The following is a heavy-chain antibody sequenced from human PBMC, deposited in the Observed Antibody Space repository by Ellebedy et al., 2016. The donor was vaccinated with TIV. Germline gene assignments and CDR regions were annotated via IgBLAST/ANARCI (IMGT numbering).Heavy chain of an antibody. Sequence: PGGSLRLSCAASGFTFDDYAMHWVRQAPGKGLEWVSGISWNSGSIGYADSVKGRFTISRDNAKNSLYLQMNSLRAEDTALYYCAKDIRGGSYSGMDVWGQGTTVTVSS. CDR1: GFTFDDYA. CDR3: AKDIRGGSYSGMDV. V-gene: IGHV3-9*01. D-gene: IGHD1-26*01. J-gene: IGHJ6*02. CDR2: ISWNSGSI.